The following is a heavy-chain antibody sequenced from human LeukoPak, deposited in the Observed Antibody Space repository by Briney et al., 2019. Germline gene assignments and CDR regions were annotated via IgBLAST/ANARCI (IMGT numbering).Heavy chain of an antibody. CDR3: ARWDGYNGDAFDI. V-gene: IGHV1-18*01. J-gene: IGHJ3*02. D-gene: IGHD5-24*01. Sequence: ASVTVSFKSAGYTFTSYGISWVWQAPGQGLEWMGWISAYNGNTNYAQKLQGRVTITTDTSTSTAYMELRSLRSDDTAVYYCARWDGYNGDAFDIWGQGTMVTVSS. CDR2: ISAYNGNT. CDR1: GYTFTSYG.